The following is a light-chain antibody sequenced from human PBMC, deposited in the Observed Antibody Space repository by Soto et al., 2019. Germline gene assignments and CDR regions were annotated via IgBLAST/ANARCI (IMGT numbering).Light chain of an antibody. V-gene: IGLV1-44*01. J-gene: IGLJ1*01. CDR1: NSNVGRNG. CDR2: SNN. CDR3: ATWDDSLNGLYV. Sequence: QSVLTQPPSASGTPGQTVTTSCSGSNSNVGRNGVNWYQQLPGTAPKLLLYSNNRRPSGVPDRFSGSKSGTSASLAIGGLQSEDEADYYCATWDDSLNGLYVFGTGTKLTVL.